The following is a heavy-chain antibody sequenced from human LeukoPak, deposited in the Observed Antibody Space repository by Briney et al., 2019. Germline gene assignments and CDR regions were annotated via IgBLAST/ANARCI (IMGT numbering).Heavy chain of an antibody. D-gene: IGHD6-6*01. CDR3: ARGPIAARPDNWFDP. J-gene: IGHJ5*02. CDR1: GGTFSSHA. Sequence: SVKVSCKASGGTFSSHAISWVRQAPGQGLEWMGRIIPIFGTANYAQKFQGRVTITTDESTSTGYMELSSLRSEDTAVYYCARGPIAARPDNWFDPWGEGTLVTVSS. CDR2: IIPIFGTA. V-gene: IGHV1-69*05.